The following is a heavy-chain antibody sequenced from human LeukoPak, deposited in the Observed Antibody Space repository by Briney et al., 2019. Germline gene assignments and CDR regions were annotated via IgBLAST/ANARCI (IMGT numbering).Heavy chain of an antibody. V-gene: IGHV3-48*03. Sequence: PGGSLRLSCAASGFIFSSYEINWVRQAPGEGLEWVSYISTSGNDIYYADSVKGRFTISRDNAKNSLYLQLNSLRADDTAVYYCARGAQWVLDYWGQGTLVTVSS. D-gene: IGHD1-26*01. J-gene: IGHJ4*02. CDR3: ARGAQWVLDY. CDR2: ISTSGNDI. CDR1: GFIFSSYE.